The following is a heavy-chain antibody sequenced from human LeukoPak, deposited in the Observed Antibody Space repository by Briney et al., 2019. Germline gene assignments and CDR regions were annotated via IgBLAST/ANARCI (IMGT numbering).Heavy chain of an antibody. CDR3: ARGSLATSGWYVLDY. Sequence: GASVTVSCKASGYTFTRYAMHWVRQAPGQRLEWMGWINAGNGNTKYSQKFQGRVTIARDTSASTAYMELSSLRSEDTAVYYCARGSLATSGWYVLDYWGQGTLVTVSS. V-gene: IGHV1-3*01. J-gene: IGHJ4*02. CDR1: GYTFTRYA. D-gene: IGHD6-19*01. CDR2: INAGNGNT.